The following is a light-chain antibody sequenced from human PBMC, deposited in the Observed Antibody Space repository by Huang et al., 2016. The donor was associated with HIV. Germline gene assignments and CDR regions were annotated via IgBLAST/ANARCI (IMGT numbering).Light chain of an antibody. Sequence: EIVLTQSPATLSLSPGERATLSCRASQRVRSYLAWYQQKPGQAPRLLIYDASNRATGIPARFSGSGSGTDFTLTISSLEPEDFAVYYCQQRSNFLTFGGGTKVEIK. J-gene: IGKJ4*01. CDR2: DAS. V-gene: IGKV3-11*01. CDR3: QQRSNFLT. CDR1: QRVRSY.